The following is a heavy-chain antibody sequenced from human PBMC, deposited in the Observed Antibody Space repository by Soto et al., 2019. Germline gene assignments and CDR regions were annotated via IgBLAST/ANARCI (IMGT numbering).Heavy chain of an antibody. CDR2: TYYRSKWYN. V-gene: IGHV6-1*01. Sequence: SQTLSLTCAISGDSVSSNCAAWNWIRQSPSRGLEWLGRTYYRSKWYNDYAVSVKSRITINPDTSKNQFSLQLNSVTPEDTAVYYCARDFGRYNWNLGGYYYYMDVWGKGTTVTVSS. CDR1: GDSVSSNCAA. D-gene: IGHD1-7*01. J-gene: IGHJ6*03. CDR3: ARDFGRYNWNLGGYYYYMDV.